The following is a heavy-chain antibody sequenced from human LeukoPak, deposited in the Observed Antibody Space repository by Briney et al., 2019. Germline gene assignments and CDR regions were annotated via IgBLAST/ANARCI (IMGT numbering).Heavy chain of an antibody. J-gene: IGHJ4*02. D-gene: IGHD5-18*01. CDR3: ARHLSGVTGYTYGRGIDY. Sequence: GGSLRLSCAASGFTFSSHGMSWVRQAPGKGLEWVSGIVGGAGGTYYADSVKGRFTISRDNSKNTLYLQMNSLRAEDTAVYYCARHLSGVTGYTYGRGIDYWGQGTLVTVSS. CDR1: GFTFSSHG. CDR2: IVGGAGGT. V-gene: IGHV3-23*01.